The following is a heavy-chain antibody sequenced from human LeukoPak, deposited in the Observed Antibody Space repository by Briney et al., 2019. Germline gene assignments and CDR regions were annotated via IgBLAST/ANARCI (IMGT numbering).Heavy chain of an antibody. D-gene: IGHD3-16*01. CDR3: ARDYIYAYDY. CDR2: VSGSGDAR. CDR1: GFTFSAYS. J-gene: IGHJ4*02. V-gene: IGHV3-48*01. Sequence: GGSLRLSCAASGFTFSAYSMNWVRQAPGKGLEWVSYVSGSGDARYYADSVKGRFTISRDNAKNSLYLQMNSLTAEDTAVYYCARDYIYAYDYWGQGLLVSVSS.